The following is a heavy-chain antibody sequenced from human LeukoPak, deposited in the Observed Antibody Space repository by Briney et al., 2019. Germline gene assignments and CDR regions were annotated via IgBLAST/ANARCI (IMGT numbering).Heavy chain of an antibody. CDR1: GASTSDYY. D-gene: IGHD2-21*01. Sequence: SETLSLTCTIFGASTSDYYWSWVRQPPGKGLEWIGYIHHTGSFDYNPSLNSRATISLDTSKNQFSLKLTSVTAADTAVYYCTRGHWALCCWGQGPLVNGSS. CDR3: TRGHWALCC. J-gene: IGHJ4*02. CDR2: IHHTGSF. V-gene: IGHV4-59*01.